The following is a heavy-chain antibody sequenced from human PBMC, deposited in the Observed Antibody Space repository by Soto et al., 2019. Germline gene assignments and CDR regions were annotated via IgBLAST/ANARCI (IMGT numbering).Heavy chain of an antibody. CDR3: AREPLYSSSPYGMDV. D-gene: IGHD6-13*01. V-gene: IGHV5-51*01. Sequence: PGESLTISCEGSGYSFTSHWIAWVLQMPGKGLEWMGIIYPDDSDTRYSPSFQGQVTISADKSISTAHLQWSSLKASDTAMYYCAREPLYSSSPYGMDVWGQGTTVTVSS. CDR2: IYPDDSDT. J-gene: IGHJ6*01. CDR1: GYSFTSHW.